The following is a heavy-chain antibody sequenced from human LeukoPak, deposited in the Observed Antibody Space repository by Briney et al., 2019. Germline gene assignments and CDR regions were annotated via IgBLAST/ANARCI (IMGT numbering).Heavy chain of an antibody. Sequence: GGSLRLSCAASGFTFSSYWMTWFRQAPGKGLEWVANIKQDGSEKHFVDPVKGRFTITRDNAKNSVYLQMNNLRAEDTAVYYCASFRDYWGQGTLVTVSS. CDR3: ASFRDY. CDR2: IKQDGSEK. J-gene: IGHJ4*02. V-gene: IGHV3-7*01. CDR1: GFTFSSYW.